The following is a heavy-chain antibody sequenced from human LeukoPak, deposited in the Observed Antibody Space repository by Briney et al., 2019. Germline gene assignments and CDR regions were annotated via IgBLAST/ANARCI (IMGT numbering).Heavy chain of an antibody. V-gene: IGHV4-4*07. CDR2: IYTSGST. CDR3: ARESLGYCSSTSCYSWFDP. CDR1: SGSISSYY. J-gene: IGHJ5*02. D-gene: IGHD2-2*02. Sequence: SETLSLTCTVSSGSISSYYWSWIRQPAGKGLEWIGRIYTSGSTNYNPSLKSRVTISVDTSKNQFSLKLSSVTAADTAVYYCARESLGYCSSTSCYSWFDPWGQGTLVTVSS.